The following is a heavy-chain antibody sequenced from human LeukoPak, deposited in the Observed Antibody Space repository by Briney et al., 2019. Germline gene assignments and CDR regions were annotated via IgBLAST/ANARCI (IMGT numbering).Heavy chain of an antibody. CDR2: INPSGGDT. D-gene: IGHD1-14*01. CDR1: GYTFTTYG. J-gene: IGHJ4*02. CDR3: AREVMDNLRFDY. V-gene: IGHV1-46*01. Sequence: ASVKVSCKASGYTFTTYGISWVRQAPGQGLEWIGIINPSGGDTSYAQKFQGRLTMTRDTSTNTVYMELTSLRSEDTAVYYCAREVMDNLRFDYWGQGTLVTVSS.